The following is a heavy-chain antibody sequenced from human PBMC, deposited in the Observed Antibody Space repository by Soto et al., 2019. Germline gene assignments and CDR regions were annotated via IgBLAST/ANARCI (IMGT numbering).Heavy chain of an antibody. Sequence: GGSLRLSCAASGFTFSSYSMNWVRQAPGKGLEWVSSISSSSSYIYYADSVKGRFTISRDNAKNSLYLQMNSLRAEDTAVYYCARDVSSSDPSPDYWGQGTLVTVSA. D-gene: IGHD6-19*01. CDR2: ISSSSSYI. J-gene: IGHJ4*02. CDR1: GFTFSSYS. V-gene: IGHV3-21*01. CDR3: ARDVSSSDPSPDY.